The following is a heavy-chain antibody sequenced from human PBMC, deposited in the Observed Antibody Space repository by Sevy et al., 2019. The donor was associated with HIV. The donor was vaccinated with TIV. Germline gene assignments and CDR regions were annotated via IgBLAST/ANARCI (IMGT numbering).Heavy chain of an antibody. V-gene: IGHV3-30*02. Sequence: GGSLRLPCAASGFTFSSYGMHWVRQAPGKGLEWVAFIRYDGSNKYYADSVKGRFTISRDNSKNTLYLQMNSLRAEDTAVYYCAKGGATVTTAFDYWGQGTLVTVSS. CDR2: IRYDGSNK. CDR3: AKGGATVTTAFDY. J-gene: IGHJ4*02. D-gene: IGHD4-17*01. CDR1: GFTFSSYG.